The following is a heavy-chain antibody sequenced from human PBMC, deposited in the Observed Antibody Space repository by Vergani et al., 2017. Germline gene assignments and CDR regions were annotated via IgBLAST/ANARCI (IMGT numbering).Heavy chain of an antibody. CDR1: GGTFSSYA. J-gene: IGHJ3*02. V-gene: IGHV1-69*18. CDR3: AGADRVDVVDTAMVTLSAFDI. Sequence: QVQLVQSGAEVKKPGSSVKVSCKASGGTFSSYAISWVRQAPGQGLEWMGRIIPIFGTANYAQKFQGRVTITADESTSTAYMELSSLRSEDTAVYYCAGADRVDVVDTAMVTLSAFDIWGQGTMVTVSS. D-gene: IGHD5-18*01. CDR2: IIPIFGTA.